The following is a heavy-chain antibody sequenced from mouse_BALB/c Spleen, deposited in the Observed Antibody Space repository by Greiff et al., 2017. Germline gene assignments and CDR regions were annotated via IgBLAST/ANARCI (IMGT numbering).Heavy chain of an antibody. CDR2: IDPSDSYT. Sequence: QVQLQQPGAELVKPGASVKLSCKASGYTFTSYWMHWVKQRPGQGLEWIGEIDPSDSYTNYNQKFKGKATLTVDKSSSTAYMQLSSLTSEDSAVYYGARSGTTVVARFDYWGQGTTLTVSS. CDR1: GYTFTSYW. J-gene: IGHJ2*01. D-gene: IGHD1-1*01. V-gene: IGHV1-69*02. CDR3: ARSGTTVVARFDY.